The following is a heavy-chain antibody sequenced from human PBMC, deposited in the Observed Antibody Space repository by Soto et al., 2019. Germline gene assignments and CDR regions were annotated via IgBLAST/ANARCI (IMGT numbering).Heavy chain of an antibody. D-gene: IGHD4-17*01. J-gene: IGHJ3*02. Sequence: GGSLRLSCAASGFTFSSYAMSWVRQAPGKGLEWVSAISGSGGSTYYADSVKGRFTISRDNSKNTLYLQMNSLRAEDTAVYYCANGHGDYYDAFDIWGQGTMVTVSS. CDR2: ISGSGGST. CDR1: GFTFSSYA. V-gene: IGHV3-23*01. CDR3: ANGHGDYYDAFDI.